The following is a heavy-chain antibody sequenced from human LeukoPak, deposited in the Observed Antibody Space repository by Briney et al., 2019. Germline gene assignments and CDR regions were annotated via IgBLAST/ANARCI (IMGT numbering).Heavy chain of an antibody. CDR3: ARDPLRGRILGPHDAFDI. V-gene: IGHV3-21*01. D-gene: IGHD3-16*01. Sequence: PGGSLRLSCAASGFTFSSYSMNWVRQAPGKGLEWVSSISSSSSYIYYADSVKGRFTISRDNAKNSLYLQMNSLRAEDTAVYYCARDPLRGRILGPHDAFDIWGQGTMVTVSS. CDR2: ISSSSSYI. J-gene: IGHJ3*02. CDR1: GFTFSSYS.